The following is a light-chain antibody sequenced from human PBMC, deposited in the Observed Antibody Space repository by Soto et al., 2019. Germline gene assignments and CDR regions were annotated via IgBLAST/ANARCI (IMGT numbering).Light chain of an antibody. V-gene: IGKV1-39*01. J-gene: IGKJ1*01. CDR3: QQSFSIPWT. CDR2: AAS. Sequence: DIQMTQSPSSLSASIGDRVTITCRASQSIAKYLNWYQQKPGTAPKLLIYAASKLESGDPSRFSGSGSGTDLTLNISSLQPEDFATYYCQQSFSIPWTFGQGTKVEI. CDR1: QSIAKY.